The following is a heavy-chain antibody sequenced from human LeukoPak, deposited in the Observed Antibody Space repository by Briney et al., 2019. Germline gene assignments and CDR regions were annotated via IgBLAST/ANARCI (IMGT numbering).Heavy chain of an antibody. Sequence: GGSLRLSCAASGFTVSSNYMSWVRQAPGKGLEWVSVIYSGGNTYYADSVKGRFTISRDNSKNTLYLQMNSLRVEDTAVYYCARGPSGYSYGGYDYWGQGTLVTVSS. V-gene: IGHV3-53*01. J-gene: IGHJ4*02. CDR3: ARGPSGYSYGGYDY. CDR1: GFTVSSNY. CDR2: IYSGGNT. D-gene: IGHD5-18*01.